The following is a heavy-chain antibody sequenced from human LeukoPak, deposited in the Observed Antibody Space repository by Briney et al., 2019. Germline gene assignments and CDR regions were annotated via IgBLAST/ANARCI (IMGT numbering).Heavy chain of an antibody. CDR1: GYTFTSYY. D-gene: IGHD1-7*01. Sequence: ASVKVSCKASGYTFTSYYMHWVRQAPGQGREWMGIINPSGGSTSYAQKFQGRVTMTRDMSTSTVYMELSSLRSEDTAVYYCARVVATGTYYFDPWGQGTLVTVSS. CDR2: INPSGGST. CDR3: ARVVATGTYYFDP. J-gene: IGHJ5*02. V-gene: IGHV1-46*01.